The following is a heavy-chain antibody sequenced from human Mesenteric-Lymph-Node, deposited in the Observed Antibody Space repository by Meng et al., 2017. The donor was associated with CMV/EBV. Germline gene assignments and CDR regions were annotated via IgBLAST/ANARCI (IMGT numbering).Heavy chain of an antibody. D-gene: IGHD6-19*01. J-gene: IGHJ4*02. CDR1: GDSISDDYY. V-gene: IGHV4-31*02. Sequence: VSGDSISDDYYWSWIRQHPGKGLEWIGYIYYRGTTSYNPSLKSRVTISVDTSKNQFSLKLASVTAADTAVFYCARERNAVAGGQFEYWGPGTLVTVSS. CDR3: ARERNAVAGGQFEY. CDR2: IYYRGTT.